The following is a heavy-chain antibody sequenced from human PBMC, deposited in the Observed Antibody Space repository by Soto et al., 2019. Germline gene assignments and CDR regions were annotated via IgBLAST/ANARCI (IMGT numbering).Heavy chain of an antibody. CDR1: GNSFSSYV. Sequence: QVHLVQSGGELKKPGASVKVSCRASGNSFSSYVISWGRQAPGQGLEWMGWISASNGDTNYAQKLQGSVIMTTGTMTNTGYMEVRSLSSEGSAVYYWARTGGSGDYTGKMNVWGKGTTVTVSS. CDR3: ARTGGSGDYTGKMNV. V-gene: IGHV1-18*01. CDR2: ISASNGDT. J-gene: IGHJ6*04. D-gene: IGHD4-17*01.